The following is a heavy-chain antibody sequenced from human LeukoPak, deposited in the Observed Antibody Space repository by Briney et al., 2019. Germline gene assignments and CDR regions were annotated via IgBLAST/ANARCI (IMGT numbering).Heavy chain of an antibody. D-gene: IGHD6-13*01. V-gene: IGHV4-61*01. CDR2: IYYSGST. CDR3: ARALGSSWSMIGWFDP. Sequence: PSETLSLTCTVSGGSISSSSYYWSWIRQPPGKGLEWIGYIYYSGSTNYNPSLKSRVTISVDTSKNQFSLKLSSVTAADTAVYYCARALGSSWSMIGWFDPWGQGTLVTVSS. J-gene: IGHJ5*02. CDR1: GGSISSSSYY.